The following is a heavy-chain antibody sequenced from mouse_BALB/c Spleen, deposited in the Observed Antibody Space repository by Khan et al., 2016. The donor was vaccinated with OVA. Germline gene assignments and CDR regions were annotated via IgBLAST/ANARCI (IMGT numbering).Heavy chain of an antibody. J-gene: IGHJ2*01. Sequence: QIQLVQSGPELKKPGETVKISCKASGYTFTDYVMNWVKQAPGKGLRWMGWINTYTGEPTYADDFKGRFAFSWETSAGTAYLQINTLKNGYTATYFCARFHGGYWGQGTTLTVSS. CDR2: INTYTGEP. CDR3: ARFHGGY. V-gene: IGHV9-3-1*01. CDR1: GYTFTDYV.